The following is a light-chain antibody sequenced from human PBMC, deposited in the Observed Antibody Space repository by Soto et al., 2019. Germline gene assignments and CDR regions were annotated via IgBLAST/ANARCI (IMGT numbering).Light chain of an antibody. Sequence: QSALTQPRSVSGSPGQSVTISCTGTSSDVGGYNYVSWYQQHPGKAPKGMIYDVSERPSGVPDRFSGSKSGNTASLTISGLQAEDEADYYFCSNAGSYEVFGGGTKVTVL. J-gene: IGLJ2*01. V-gene: IGLV2-11*01. CDR1: SSDVGGYNY. CDR2: DVS. CDR3: CSNAGSYEV.